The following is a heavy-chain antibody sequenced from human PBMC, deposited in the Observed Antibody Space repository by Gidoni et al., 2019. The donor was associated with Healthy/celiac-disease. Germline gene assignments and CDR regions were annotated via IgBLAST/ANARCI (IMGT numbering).Heavy chain of an antibody. J-gene: IGHJ6*02. D-gene: IGHD3-10*01. V-gene: IGHV3-48*01. CDR2: ISSSSSTI. Sequence: EVQLVESGGGLVQPGGSLRLSCAASGFTFRSYSMNWVRQAPGKGLEWVSDISSSSSTIYYADSVKGRFTISRDNAKNSLYLQMNSLRAEDTAVYYCARDTGGLLWFGELYGMDVWGQGTTVTVSS. CDR3: ARDTGGLLWFGELYGMDV. CDR1: GFTFRSYS.